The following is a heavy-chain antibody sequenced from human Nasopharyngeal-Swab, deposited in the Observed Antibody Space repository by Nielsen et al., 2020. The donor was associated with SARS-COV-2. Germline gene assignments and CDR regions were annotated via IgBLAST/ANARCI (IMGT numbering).Heavy chain of an antibody. D-gene: IGHD2-2*01. V-gene: IGHV5-51*01. J-gene: IGHJ6*02. CDR1: GYSFTSYW. CDR2: IYPGDSDT. CDR3: ARSMPSRYYYYGMDV. Sequence: KVSCKGSGYSFTSYWIGWVRQMPGKGLEWMGIIYPGDSDTRYSPSFQGQVTISADKSISTAYPQWSSLKASDTAMYYCARSMPSRYYYYGMDVWGQGTTVTVSS.